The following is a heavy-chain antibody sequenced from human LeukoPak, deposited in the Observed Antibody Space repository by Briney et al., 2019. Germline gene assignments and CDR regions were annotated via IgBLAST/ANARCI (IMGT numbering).Heavy chain of an antibody. D-gene: IGHD6-19*01. CDR3: ARRSSGWYIDY. Sequence: PSETLSPTCTVSGGSISSSTYYWGWIRQPPGKGREWIGSIYYSGSTYYNPSLKSRVTIYVDTSKNQFSLKLSSVTAADTAVYYCARRSSGWYIDYWGQGTLVTVSS. V-gene: IGHV4-39*01. J-gene: IGHJ4*02. CDR1: GGSISSSTYY. CDR2: IYYSGST.